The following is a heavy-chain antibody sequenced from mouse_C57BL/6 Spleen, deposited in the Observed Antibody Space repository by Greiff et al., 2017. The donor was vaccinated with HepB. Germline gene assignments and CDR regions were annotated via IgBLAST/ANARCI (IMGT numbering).Heavy chain of an antibody. Sequence: QVQLQQPGAELVRPGSSVKLSCKASGYTFTSYWMHWVKQRPIQGLEWIGNIDPSDSETHYNQKFKDKATLTVDKSSSTAYMQLSSLTSEDSAFYYCARGAGSGYPFAYWGQGTLVTVSA. CDR3: ARGAGSGYPFAY. D-gene: IGHD3-2*02. J-gene: IGHJ3*01. CDR1: GYTFTSYW. V-gene: IGHV1-52*01. CDR2: IDPSDSET.